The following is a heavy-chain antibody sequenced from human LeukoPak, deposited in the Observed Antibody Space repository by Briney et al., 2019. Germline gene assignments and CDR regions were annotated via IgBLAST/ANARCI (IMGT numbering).Heavy chain of an antibody. CDR2: INPNSGGT. Sequence: ASVKVSCKASGYTFTGYYMHWVRRAPGQGLEWMGWINPNSGGTNYAQKFQGRVTMTRDTSISTAYMELSRLRSDDTAVYYCARSMVRGVIISLWGQGTLVTVSS. CDR3: ARSMVRGVIISL. J-gene: IGHJ4*02. V-gene: IGHV1-2*02. CDR1: GYTFTGYY. D-gene: IGHD3-10*01.